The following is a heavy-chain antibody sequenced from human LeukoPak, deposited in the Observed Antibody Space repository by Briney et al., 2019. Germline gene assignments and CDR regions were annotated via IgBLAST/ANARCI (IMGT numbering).Heavy chain of an antibody. D-gene: IGHD3-22*01. Sequence: PGGSLRLSCAASGFTVSSNYMTWVRQAPGKGLEWVSVIYSGGSTYYADSVKGRFTLSGDNTKNTLFLQMNSLRAEDTAVYYCAREPQGDSSGYDAFDIWGQGTMVTVSS. J-gene: IGHJ3*02. CDR2: IYSGGST. CDR1: GFTVSSNY. CDR3: AREPQGDSSGYDAFDI. V-gene: IGHV3-66*01.